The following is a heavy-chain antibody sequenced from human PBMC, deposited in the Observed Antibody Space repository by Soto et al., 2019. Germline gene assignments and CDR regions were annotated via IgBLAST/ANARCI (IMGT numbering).Heavy chain of an antibody. CDR1: GLTFSAYA. V-gene: IGHV3-23*01. CDR2: ISGSAGAT. CDR3: ARQDYSTTWYLNY. D-gene: IGHD6-13*01. J-gene: IGHJ4*02. Sequence: EVQLLESGGGVVQPGGSLRLSCAASGLTFSAYAMTWVRQAPGKGLEWVSVISGSAGATYYADSVKGRFTISRDNSKNTLYLQMNSLRAEDTAVYYCARQDYSTTWYLNYWVQGTLVTVSS.